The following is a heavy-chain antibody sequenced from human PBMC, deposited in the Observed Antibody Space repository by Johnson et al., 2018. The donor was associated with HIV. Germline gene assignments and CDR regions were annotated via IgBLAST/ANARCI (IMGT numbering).Heavy chain of an antibody. Sequence: QVQLVESGGGVVQPGRSLRLSCAASGFIFSDYGMHWVRQAPGKGLEWVAVVSYDGSKKYSADSVKGRFTISRDNSKNTVYLQMNSLRAEDTAVYHCAKDSQITAVPNDAFDVWGQGTMVTVSS. J-gene: IGHJ3*01. D-gene: IGHD6-13*01. V-gene: IGHV3-30*18. CDR3: AKDSQITAVPNDAFDV. CDR2: VSYDGSKK. CDR1: GFIFSDYG.